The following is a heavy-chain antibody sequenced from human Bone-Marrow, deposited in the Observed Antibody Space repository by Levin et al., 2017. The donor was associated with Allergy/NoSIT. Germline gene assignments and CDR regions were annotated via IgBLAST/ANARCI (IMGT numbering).Heavy chain of an antibody. J-gene: IGHJ4*02. CDR1: GGSISSYS. CDR2: IYSSGST. Sequence: SQTLSLTCTVSGGSISSYSWSWIRQPAGQVPEWIGRIYSSGSTRYSPSLESRVTIALDASKNQFSLKLTSVSAADTAVYYCVRGVVVSGPKYYFDSWGRGALVTVSS. CDR3: VRGVVVSGPKYYFDS. D-gene: IGHD2-15*01. V-gene: IGHV4-4*07.